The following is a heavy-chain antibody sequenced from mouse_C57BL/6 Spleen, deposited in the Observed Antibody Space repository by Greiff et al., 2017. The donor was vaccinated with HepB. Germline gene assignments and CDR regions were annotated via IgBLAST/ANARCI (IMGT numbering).Heavy chain of an antibody. CDR1: GFSLTSYG. CDR2: IWRGGST. J-gene: IGHJ2*01. V-gene: IGHV2-5*01. CDR3: AKNLGTNYSFDY. D-gene: IGHD5-5*01. Sequence: VQVVESGPGLVQPSQSLSITCTVSGFSLTSYGVHWVRQSPGKGLEWLGVIWRGGSTDYNAAFMSRLSITKDNSKSQVFFKMNSLQADDTAIYYCAKNLGTNYSFDYWGQGTTLTVSS.